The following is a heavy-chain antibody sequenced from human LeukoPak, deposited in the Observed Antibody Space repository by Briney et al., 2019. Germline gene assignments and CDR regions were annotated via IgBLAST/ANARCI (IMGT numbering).Heavy chain of an antibody. J-gene: IGHJ5*02. CDR3: VREASGSSGWYPWWFDP. V-gene: IGHV1-69*05. Sequence: ASVKVSCKASGGTFSSYAISWVRQAPGQGLEWKGGIIPIFGTANYAQKFQGRVTITTDESTSTAYMELSSLRSEDTAVYYCVREASGSSGWYPWWFDPWGQGTLVTVSS. CDR1: GGTFSSYA. D-gene: IGHD6-19*01. CDR2: IIPIFGTA.